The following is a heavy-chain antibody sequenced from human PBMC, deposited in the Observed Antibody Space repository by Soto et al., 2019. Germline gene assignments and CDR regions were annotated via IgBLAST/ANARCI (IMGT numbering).Heavy chain of an antibody. CDR2: INQNAGKI. CDR3: ARLVARQCLNQ. V-gene: IGHV3-7*04. CDR1: GFTLSSYW. D-gene: IGHD2-15*01. J-gene: IGHJ4*02. Sequence: EVQLVESGGGLVQPGGSLRLSCAASGFTLSSYWMTWVRQPPGRGLEWVTNINQNAGKIYYVDSVKGRFTVSRDNAKNSLYLQMNSLSVEDTAVYYCARLVARQCLNQWGQGTLVTVSS.